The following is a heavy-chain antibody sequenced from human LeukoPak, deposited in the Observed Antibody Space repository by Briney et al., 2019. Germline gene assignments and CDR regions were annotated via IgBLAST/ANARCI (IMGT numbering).Heavy chain of an antibody. CDR3: ARIRDGYNDAYDI. J-gene: IGHJ3*02. Sequence: ASVKLSCKASGYTFSNYCMHWVRQAPGQGLEWMGIFNPTYDIPIYAQTFEGRVTMTRNTSTSTVYMELSSLRSEDTAVYYCARIRDGYNDAYDIWGQGTMVTVPS. CDR2: FNPTYDIP. V-gene: IGHV1-46*01. CDR1: GYTFSNYC. D-gene: IGHD5-24*01.